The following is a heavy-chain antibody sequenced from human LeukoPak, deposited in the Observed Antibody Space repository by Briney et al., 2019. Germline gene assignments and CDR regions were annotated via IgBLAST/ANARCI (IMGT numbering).Heavy chain of an antibody. CDR3: ARLDTLSITIVRGVPDNWFDP. V-gene: IGHV4-59*08. J-gene: IGHJ5*02. D-gene: IGHD3-10*01. Sequence: PSETLSLTCTVSGGSISSYYWSWIRQPPGKGLEWIGYIYYSGSTNYNPSLKSRVTISVDTSKNQFSLKLSSVTAADTAVYYCARLDTLSITIVRGVPDNWFDPWGQGTLVTVSS. CDR1: GGSISSYY. CDR2: IYYSGST.